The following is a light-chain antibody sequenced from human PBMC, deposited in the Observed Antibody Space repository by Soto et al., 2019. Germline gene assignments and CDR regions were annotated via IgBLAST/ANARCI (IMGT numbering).Light chain of an antibody. CDR1: QTIISL. Sequence: DIQMTQSPSSLSASVGDRVTITCRASQTIISLLNWYQQKPGKAPKLLIYTASSLQSGVPSRFSGSGSGTDFTLTISSLQPEDFATYYCQQSYSTPPYTFGQGTKLEIK. CDR3: QQSYSTPPYT. V-gene: IGKV1-39*01. J-gene: IGKJ2*01. CDR2: TAS.